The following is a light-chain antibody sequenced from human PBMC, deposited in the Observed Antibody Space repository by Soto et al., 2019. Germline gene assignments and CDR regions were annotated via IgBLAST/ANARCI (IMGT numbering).Light chain of an antibody. V-gene: IGLV1-40*01. J-gene: IGLJ1*01. CDR1: SSNSGAGYE. CDR3: QSYDSSLSALYV. CDR2: GNN. Sequence: QSVLTQPPSVSGAPGQRVTISCTGSSSNSGAGYEVHWYQQLPGTAPKLLIYGNNNRPSGVPDRFSGSKSGTSASLAITGLQAEDEADYYCQSYDSSLSALYVFGTGTKVTVL.